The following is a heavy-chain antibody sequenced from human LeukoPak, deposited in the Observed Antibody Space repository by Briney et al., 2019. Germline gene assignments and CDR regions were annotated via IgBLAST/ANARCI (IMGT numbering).Heavy chain of an antibody. CDR3: TTLITYYYGSGRDY. J-gene: IGHJ4*02. CDR1: GFTFSNAW. Sequence: GGSRRLSCAASGFTFSNAWMSWVRQAPGKGLEWVGRIKSKTDGGTTDYAAPVKARFTISRDDSKNTLYLQMNSLKTEDTAVYYCTTLITYYYGSGRDYWGQGTLVTVSS. CDR2: IKSKTDGGTT. D-gene: IGHD3-10*01. V-gene: IGHV3-15*01.